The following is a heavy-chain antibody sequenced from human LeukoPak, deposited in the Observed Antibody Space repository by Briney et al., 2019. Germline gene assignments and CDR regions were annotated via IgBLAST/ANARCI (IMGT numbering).Heavy chain of an antibody. CDR2: ISSSSTYK. D-gene: IGHD6-13*01. CDR1: GFTFSSYS. V-gene: IGHV3-21*01. Sequence: GGSLRLSCAASGFTFSSYSMSWVRQGPGKGLEWVSSISSSSTYKYYAGSVKGRFTISRDNAKNSLYLQMNSLRAEDTAVYYCAGSSSSNELPHNWFDPWGQGTLVTVSS. J-gene: IGHJ5*02. CDR3: AGSSSSNELPHNWFDP.